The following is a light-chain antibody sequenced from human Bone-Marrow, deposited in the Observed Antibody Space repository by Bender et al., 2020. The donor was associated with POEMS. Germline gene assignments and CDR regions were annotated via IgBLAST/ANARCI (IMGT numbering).Light chain of an antibody. V-gene: IGLV3-25*03. CDR3: QSADSSGTVV. CDR2: EDD. Sequence: SYELTQPPSVSVSPGQTARITCSGDALPKKYAYWYQQKSGQAPVLVIYEDDKRPSGIPERFSGSSSGTTVTLTITGVKAEDEADYYCQSADSSGTVVFGGGTKLTVL. CDR1: ALPKKY. J-gene: IGLJ2*01.